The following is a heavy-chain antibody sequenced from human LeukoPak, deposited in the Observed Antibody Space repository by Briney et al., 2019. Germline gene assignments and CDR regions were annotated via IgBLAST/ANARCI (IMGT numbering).Heavy chain of an antibody. CDR2: INTNTGNP. J-gene: IGHJ1*01. CDR3: ARDRGGDDFWSVTLFPEKYFQH. V-gene: IGHV7-4-1*02. Sequence: GASVKVSCKASGYTFTSYAMTWVRQAPGQGLEWMGWINTNTGNPTYAQGFTGRFVFSLDTSVSTAYLQISSLKAEDTAVYYCARDRGGDDFWSVTLFPEKYFQHWGQGTLVTVSS. D-gene: IGHD3-3*01. CDR1: GYTFTSYA.